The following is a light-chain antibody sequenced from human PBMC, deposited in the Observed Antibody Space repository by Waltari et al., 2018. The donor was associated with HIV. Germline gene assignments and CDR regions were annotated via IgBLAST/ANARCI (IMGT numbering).Light chain of an antibody. Sequence: SYVLTQPPSVSVAPGKTARITCGGDNIGSKSVHWYQQMPGQAPVLVVYDGRDRPSEVPERLAGSNSGDTATLTMSRVEAGDEAGYSLQVWISPNDQLNWLFGGGTKLTVL. V-gene: IGLV3-21*03. J-gene: IGLJ3*02. CDR1: NIGSKS. CDR3: QVWISPNDQLNWL. CDR2: DGR.